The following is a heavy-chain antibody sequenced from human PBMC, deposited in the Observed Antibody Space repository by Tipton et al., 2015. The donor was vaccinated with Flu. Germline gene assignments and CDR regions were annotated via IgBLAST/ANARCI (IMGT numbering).Heavy chain of an antibody. CDR1: GGSISSSNW. Sequence: SLRLSCAVSGGSISSSNWWSWVRQPPGKGLEWIGEIYHSGSTNYNPSLKSRVTISVDKSKNQFSLKLSSVTAADTAVYYCAKVYCDSTNCYAGRLQFDYWGQGTLVTVSS. CDR2: IYHSGST. CDR3: AKVYCDSTNCYAGRLQFDY. D-gene: IGHD2-2*01. J-gene: IGHJ4*02. V-gene: IGHV4-4*02.